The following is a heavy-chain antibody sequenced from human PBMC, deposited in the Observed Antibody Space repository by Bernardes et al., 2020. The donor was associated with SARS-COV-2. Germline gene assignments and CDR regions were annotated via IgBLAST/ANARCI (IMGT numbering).Heavy chain of an antibody. D-gene: IGHD2-2*02. J-gene: IGHJ6*02. CDR1: GGSISSYY. CDR3: ARDDGYCSSTSCYSYYYYGMDV. Sequence: SETLSLTCTVSGGSISSYYWSWIRQPAGKGLEWIGRIYTSGSTNYNPSLKSRVTMSVDTSKNQFSLKLSSLTAADTAVYYCARDDGYCSSTSCYSYYYYGMDVWGQGTTVTVSS. CDR2: IYTSGST. V-gene: IGHV4-4*07.